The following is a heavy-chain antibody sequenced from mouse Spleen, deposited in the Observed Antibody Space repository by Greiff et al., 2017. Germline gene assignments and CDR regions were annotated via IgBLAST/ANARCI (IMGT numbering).Heavy chain of an antibody. CDR2: INPSTGGT. CDR1: GYSFTGYY. CDR3: AREGAYYRYDDYFDY. D-gene: IGHD2-14*01. Sequence: VQLQQSGPELVKPGASVKISCKASGYSFTGYYMNWVKQSPEKSLEWIGEINPSTGGTTYNQKFKAKATLTVDKSSSTAYMQLKSLTSEDSAVYFCAREGAYYRYDDYFDYWGQGTTLTVSS. V-gene: IGHV1-42*01. J-gene: IGHJ2*01.